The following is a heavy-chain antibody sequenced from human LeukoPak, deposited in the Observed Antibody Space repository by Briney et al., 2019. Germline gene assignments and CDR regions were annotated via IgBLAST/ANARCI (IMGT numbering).Heavy chain of an antibody. J-gene: IGHJ4*02. Sequence: PSETLSLTCAVYGGSFSGYYWSWIRQPPGKGLEWIGEINHSGSTNYNPSLKSRVTISVDTSKNQFSLKLSSVTAADTAVYYCARRLRFLEWLLTYFDYWGQGTLVTVSS. V-gene: IGHV4-34*01. CDR2: INHSGST. CDR1: GGSFSGYY. D-gene: IGHD3-3*01. CDR3: ARRLRFLEWLLTYFDY.